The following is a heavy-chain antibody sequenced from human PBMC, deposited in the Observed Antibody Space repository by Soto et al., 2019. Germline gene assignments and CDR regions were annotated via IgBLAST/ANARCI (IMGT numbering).Heavy chain of an antibody. CDR3: TTVATHSYNWVDS. Sequence: PGGSLRLSCAASGFTFNTYWMHWVRQAPGKGLERVSRINSDGTRTAYADSVKGRFTISRDNAKNTVYLQMNSLRAEDTAVYYCTTVATHSYNWVDSWGQGTLVTVSS. D-gene: IGHD5-12*01. CDR2: INSDGTRT. V-gene: IGHV3-74*01. CDR1: GFTFNTYW. J-gene: IGHJ5*01.